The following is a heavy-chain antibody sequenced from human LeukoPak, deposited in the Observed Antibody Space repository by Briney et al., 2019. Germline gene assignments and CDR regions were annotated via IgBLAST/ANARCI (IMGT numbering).Heavy chain of an antibody. CDR2: IWYDGSNK. Sequence: PGRSLRLSCAASGFTFCSYGMHWVRQAPGTGLEWVGVIWYDGSNKYYADSVKGRFTISREKAKNSLYLQMNSLRAGDTAVYYCVRGGQSGFDYWGQGVLVTVSS. CDR1: GFTFCSYG. D-gene: IGHD1-26*01. CDR3: VRGGQSGFDY. J-gene: IGHJ4*02. V-gene: IGHV3-33*01.